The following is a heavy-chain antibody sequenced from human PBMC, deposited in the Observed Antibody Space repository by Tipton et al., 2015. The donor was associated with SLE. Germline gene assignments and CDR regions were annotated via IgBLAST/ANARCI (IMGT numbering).Heavy chain of an antibody. Sequence: TLSLTCTVSGGSISSYYWSWIRQPAGKGLEWIGRMYTTGGTNYNPSLKSRVTMSLDTSKNQFSLKLTSVTAADSAVYYCAGHNDIRNGPHLDHWGQGALVTVSS. J-gene: IGHJ5*02. CDR2: MYTTGGT. CDR1: GGSISSYY. D-gene: IGHD2-8*01. CDR3: AGHNDIRNGPHLDH. V-gene: IGHV4-4*07.